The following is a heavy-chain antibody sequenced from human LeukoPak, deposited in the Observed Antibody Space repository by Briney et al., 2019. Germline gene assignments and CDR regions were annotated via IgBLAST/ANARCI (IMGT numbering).Heavy chain of an antibody. V-gene: IGHV4-31*03. CDR3: ARDLGSSTSIDY. Sequence: SETLSLTCTVSGGSISSGGYYWSWIRQHPGKGLEWIGYIYYSGSTYYNPSLKSRVTISVDTSKNQFSLKLSSVTAADTAVYYCARDLGSSTSIDYWGQGTLVTVSS. D-gene: IGHD2-2*01. J-gene: IGHJ4*02. CDR1: GGSISSGGYY. CDR2: IYYSGST.